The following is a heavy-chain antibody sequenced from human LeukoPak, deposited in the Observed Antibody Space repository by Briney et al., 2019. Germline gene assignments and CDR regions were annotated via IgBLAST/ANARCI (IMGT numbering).Heavy chain of an antibody. Sequence: PSETLSLTCAVYGGSFSGYYWSWIRQPPGKGLEWIGEINHSGSTNYNPSLKSRVTISVDTSKNQFSLKLSSVTAADTAVYYCARSDGYGLVGIWGQGTMITVSS. D-gene: IGHD3-22*01. CDR1: GGSFSGYY. CDR3: ARSDGYGLVGI. CDR2: INHSGST. V-gene: IGHV4-34*01. J-gene: IGHJ3*02.